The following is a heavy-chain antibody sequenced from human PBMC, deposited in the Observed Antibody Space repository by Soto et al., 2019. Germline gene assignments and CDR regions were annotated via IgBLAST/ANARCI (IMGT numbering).Heavy chain of an antibody. CDR1: GFRFSDYG. V-gene: IGHV3-30*18. Sequence: QVQLAESGGGVVQPGRSLRLSCVGSGFRFSDYGMHWVRQAPGKGLEWVAMMSFDGTYNYYADSVKGRFIISRDNSKNTLYLQMNSQRAEDTAVYFCAKDRRDGEYNSVYDFWGQGTLVTVSS. D-gene: IGHD4-17*01. CDR3: AKDRRDGEYNSVYDF. J-gene: IGHJ4*02. CDR2: MSFDGTYN.